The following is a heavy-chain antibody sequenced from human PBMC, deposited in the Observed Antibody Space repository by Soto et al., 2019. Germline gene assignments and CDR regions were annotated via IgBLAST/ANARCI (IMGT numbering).Heavy chain of an antibody. CDR3: ARLPDIVVVPAATFDY. Sequence: GESLKISCKGSGYSFTSYWIGWVRQMPGKGLEWMGIIYPGDSDTRYSPSFQGQVTISADKSISTAYLQWSSLKASDTAMYYCARLPDIVVVPAATFDYWGQGTLVTVSS. CDR1: GYSFTSYW. V-gene: IGHV5-51*01. J-gene: IGHJ4*02. CDR2: IYPGDSDT. D-gene: IGHD2-2*01.